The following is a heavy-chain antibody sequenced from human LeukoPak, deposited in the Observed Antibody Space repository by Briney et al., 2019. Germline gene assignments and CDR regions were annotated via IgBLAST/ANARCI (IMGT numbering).Heavy chain of an antibody. V-gene: IGHV4-59*01. Sequence: PSETLSLTCTVSGGSISSYYWSWIRQPPGKGLEWIGYIYYSGSTNYNPSLKSRVTISVDTSKNQFSLKLSSVTAADTAVYYCARLVRGVAGTLNYYYYGMDVWGQGTTVTVPS. CDR1: GGSISSYY. CDR2: IYYSGST. D-gene: IGHD6-19*01. CDR3: ARLVRGVAGTLNYYYYGMDV. J-gene: IGHJ6*02.